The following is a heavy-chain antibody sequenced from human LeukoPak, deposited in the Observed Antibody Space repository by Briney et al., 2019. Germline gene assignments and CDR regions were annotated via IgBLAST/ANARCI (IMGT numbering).Heavy chain of an antibody. CDR3: ARILVEQSINYYYGMDV. CDR2: IKQDGSEK. D-gene: IGHD2-8*02. V-gene: IGHV3-7*01. J-gene: IGHJ6*02. CDR1: GFTFSSFW. Sequence: GGSLRLSCAASGFTFSSFWMRWVRQAPGKGLEWVANIKQDGSEKYYVDSVKGRFTISRDNAKNSLYLKMNSLRAEDTAVYYCARILVEQSINYYYGMDVWGQGTTVTVSS.